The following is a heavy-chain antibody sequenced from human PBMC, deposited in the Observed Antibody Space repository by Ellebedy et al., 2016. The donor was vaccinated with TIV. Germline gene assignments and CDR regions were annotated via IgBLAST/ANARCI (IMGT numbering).Heavy chain of an antibody. V-gene: IGHV5-51*01. D-gene: IGHD1-14*01. CDR3: ARQGAQPLDY. CDR2: IYPGDPDPGDSDT. J-gene: IGHJ4*02. Sequence: PGGSLRLSCKGSGYSFTSYWIGWVRQMPGKGLEWMGFIYPGDPDPGDSDTRYSPSFRGQVTISADKSINTAYLQWSSLKASDTAMYYCARQGAQPLDYWGQGTLVTVSS. CDR1: GYSFTSYW.